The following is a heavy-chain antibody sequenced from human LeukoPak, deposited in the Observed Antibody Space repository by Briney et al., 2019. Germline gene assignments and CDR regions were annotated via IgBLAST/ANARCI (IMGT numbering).Heavy chain of an antibody. CDR2: ITSYNGNI. Sequence: ASVKVSCKASGYTFTSYGISWVRQAPGQGLEWMGWITSYNGNIKYAQKFQGRVTMTTDTSTSTGHMELRNLGSDDTAVYYCARTGYCTGATCYAVAFDIWGQGTLVTVSS. D-gene: IGHD2-2*01. CDR1: GYTFTSYG. V-gene: IGHV1-18*01. J-gene: IGHJ3*02. CDR3: ARTGYCTGATCYAVAFDI.